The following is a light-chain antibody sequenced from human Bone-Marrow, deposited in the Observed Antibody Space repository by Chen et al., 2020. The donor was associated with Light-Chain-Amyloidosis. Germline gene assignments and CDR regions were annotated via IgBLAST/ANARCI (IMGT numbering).Light chain of an antibody. CDR1: DLPTKY. CDR3: QSADSSGTYEVI. J-gene: IGLJ2*01. CDR2: RDT. V-gene: IGLV3-25*03. Sequence: SYALTQPPSVSVSAGQTARITCSGDDLPTKYAYWYQQKPGQAPVLVIHRDTERPLGISERFSGSSSGTTATLTISGVQAEDEADYHCQSADSSGTYEVIFGGGTKLTVL.